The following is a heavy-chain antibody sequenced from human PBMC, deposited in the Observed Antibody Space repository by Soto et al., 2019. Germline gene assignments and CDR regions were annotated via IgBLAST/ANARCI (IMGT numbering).Heavy chain of an antibody. CDR1: GYTLTELS. J-gene: IGHJ6*03. CDR3: ATDGGRPGGGYDWYYYYMDV. D-gene: IGHD5-12*01. CDR2: FDPEDGET. Sequence: GASVKVSCKVSGYTLTELSMHWVRQAPGKGLEWMGGFDPEDGETIYAQKFQGRVTMTEDTSTDTAYMELSSLRSEDTAVYYCATDGGRPGGGYDWYYYYMDVWGKGTTVTVSS. V-gene: IGHV1-24*01.